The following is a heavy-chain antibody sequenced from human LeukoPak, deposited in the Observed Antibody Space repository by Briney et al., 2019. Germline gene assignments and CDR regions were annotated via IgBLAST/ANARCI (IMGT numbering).Heavy chain of an antibody. CDR2: ISYDGSNK. CDR1: GFTFSSYA. J-gene: IGHJ5*02. V-gene: IGHV3-30-3*01. CDR3: ARIGSPRPATTP. Sequence: GGSLRPSCAASGFTFSSYAMHWVRQAPGKGLEWVVVISYDGSNKYYADSVKGRFTISRDNSKNTLYLQMNSLRAEDTAVYYCARIGSPRPATTPWGQGTLVTVSS. D-gene: IGHD1-26*01.